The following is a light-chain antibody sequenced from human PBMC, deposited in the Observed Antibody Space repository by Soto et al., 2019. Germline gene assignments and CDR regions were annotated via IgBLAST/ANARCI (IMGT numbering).Light chain of an antibody. CDR3: ATWDDTLNGVV. CDR1: SSNIGSET. J-gene: IGLJ2*01. V-gene: IGLV1-44*01. Sequence: HSVLTQPPSASGTPGQRVTISCSGSSSNIGSETVNWYQQLPRTAPKLLIYSNDQRPSGVPDRFSGSKSGTSASLAISGLQSEDEADYYCATWDDTLNGVVFGGGTKLTVL. CDR2: SND.